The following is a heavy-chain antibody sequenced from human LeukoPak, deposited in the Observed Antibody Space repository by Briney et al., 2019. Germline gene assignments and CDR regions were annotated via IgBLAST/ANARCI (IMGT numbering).Heavy chain of an antibody. CDR2: ISSNGGST. CDR1: GFTFSSYA. V-gene: IGHV3-64*01. J-gene: IGHJ4*02. D-gene: IGHD1-26*01. Sequence: PGGSLRLSCAASGFTFSSYAMHWVRQAPGKGLEYVSAISSNGGSTYYANSVKGRFTISRDNSKNTLYLQMGSLRAEDMAVYYCARVGGWELHQGAFDYWGQGTLVTVSS. CDR3: ARVGGWELHQGAFDY.